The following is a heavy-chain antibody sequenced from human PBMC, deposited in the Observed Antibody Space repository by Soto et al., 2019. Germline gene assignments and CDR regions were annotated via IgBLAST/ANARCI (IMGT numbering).Heavy chain of an antibody. J-gene: IGHJ3*02. CDR3: ARDRNYYDSSGYPDAFDI. D-gene: IGHD3-22*01. Sequence: GGSLRLSCAASGFTFSSYSMNWVRQAPGKGLEWVSSISSSSSYIYYADSVKGRFTISRDNAKNSLYLQMNSLRAEDTAVYYCARDRNYYDSSGYPDAFDIWGQGTMVTVSS. V-gene: IGHV3-21*01. CDR2: ISSSSSYI. CDR1: GFTFSSYS.